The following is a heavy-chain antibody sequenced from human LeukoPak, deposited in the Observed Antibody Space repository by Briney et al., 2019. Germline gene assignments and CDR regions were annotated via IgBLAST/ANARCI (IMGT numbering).Heavy chain of an antibody. D-gene: IGHD3-9*01. Sequence: ASVKVSCKASGYTFTGYYMHWVRQAPGQGLEWMGWINPNSGGTNYAQKFQGRVTMTRDTSISTAYMELSRLRSDDTAVYYCARAGSYDILTGYHPFDAFDTWGQGTMVTVSS. CDR1: GYTFTGYY. CDR3: ARAGSYDILTGYHPFDAFDT. V-gene: IGHV1-2*02. J-gene: IGHJ3*02. CDR2: INPNSGGT.